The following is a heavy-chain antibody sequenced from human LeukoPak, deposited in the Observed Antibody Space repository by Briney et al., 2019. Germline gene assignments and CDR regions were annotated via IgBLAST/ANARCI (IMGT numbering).Heavy chain of an antibody. CDR3: ARIQVGATHADY. D-gene: IGHD1-26*01. CDR2: INHSGST. V-gene: IGHV4-34*01. J-gene: IGHJ4*02. CDR1: GGSFSGYY. Sequence: PSETLSLTCAVYGGSFSGYYWSWIRQPPGKGLEWIGEINHSGSTNYNPSLKSRVTISVDTSKNQFSLKLSSVTAADTAVYYCARIQVGATHADYWGQGTLVTVSS.